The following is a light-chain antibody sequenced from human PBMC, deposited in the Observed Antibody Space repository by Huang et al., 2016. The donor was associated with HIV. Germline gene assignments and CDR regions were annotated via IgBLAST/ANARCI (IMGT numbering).Light chain of an antibody. Sequence: DIVMAQSPVSLAVSLGGRATLTCRSSQSVFSTSTNKDYLSWFQQKPGQPPKVLLFWSSTREVGVPDRFSGSGSGTQFTLTIANLEADDAAIYYCQQYYASPQTFGQGTRV. CDR3: QQYYASPQT. CDR1: QSVFSTSTNKDY. J-gene: IGKJ1*01. CDR2: WSS. V-gene: IGKV4-1*01.